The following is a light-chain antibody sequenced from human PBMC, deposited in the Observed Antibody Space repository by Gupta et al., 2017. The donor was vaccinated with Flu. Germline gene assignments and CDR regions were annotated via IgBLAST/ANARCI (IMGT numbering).Light chain of an antibody. CDR3: QQTYTTPGS. CDR1: QNISRY. J-gene: IGKJ2*03. V-gene: IGKV1-39*01. CDR2: TTS. Sequence: DIQMTQSPSSLSASVGDRVTIPCRASQNISRYLNWYQQKPGKPPNLLIYTTSRLQSEVPSRFSGSGSGTDFTLTISSLQPEDFATYYCQQTYTTPGSFGQGTNLEIK.